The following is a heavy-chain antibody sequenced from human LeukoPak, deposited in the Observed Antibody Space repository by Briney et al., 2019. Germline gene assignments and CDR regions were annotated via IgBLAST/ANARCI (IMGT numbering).Heavy chain of an antibody. V-gene: IGHV1-18*01. CDR2: ISADSGDR. J-gene: IGHJ6*02. Sequence: ASVKVSCKASGDSFSNYGFAWVRQAPGQGLEWMGWISADSGDRYYAQNFQHRVTMTTDTSTSTAYMELRSLRSDDTAVYYCARNHYYDILTGYVTYGMDVWGQGTTVTVSS. CDR3: ARNHYYDILTGYVTYGMDV. D-gene: IGHD3-9*01. CDR1: GDSFSNYG.